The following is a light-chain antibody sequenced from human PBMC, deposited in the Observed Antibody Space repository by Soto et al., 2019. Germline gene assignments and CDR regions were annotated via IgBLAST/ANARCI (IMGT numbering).Light chain of an antibody. CDR1: SSDVGGYNY. J-gene: IGLJ1*01. CDR3: SSYSSSSTHYV. Sequence: QSALTQPASVSESPGQSITVSCTGTSSDVGGYNYVSWYQQHPGKAPKLMIYDVSDRPSGVSNRFSGSKSGNTASLTISGLQAEEDADYYCSSYSSSSTHYVFGTGTKLTVL. CDR2: DVS. V-gene: IGLV2-14*01.